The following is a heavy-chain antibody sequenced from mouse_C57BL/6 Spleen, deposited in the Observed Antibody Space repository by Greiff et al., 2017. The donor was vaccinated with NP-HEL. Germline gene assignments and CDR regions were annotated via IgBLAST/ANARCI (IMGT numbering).Heavy chain of an antibody. CDR1: GYTFTSYW. D-gene: IGHD1-1*01. Sequence: VQLQQPGAELVMPGASVKLSCKASGYTFTSYWMHWVKQRPGQGLEWIGELDPSDSYTNYNQKFKGKSKLTVDKSYSTAYMQLRRLASEASSVYYCASPYGSSPWYFDYWGQGTTLTVSS. CDR3: ASPYGSSPWYFDY. V-gene: IGHV1-69*01. CDR2: LDPSDSYT. J-gene: IGHJ2*01.